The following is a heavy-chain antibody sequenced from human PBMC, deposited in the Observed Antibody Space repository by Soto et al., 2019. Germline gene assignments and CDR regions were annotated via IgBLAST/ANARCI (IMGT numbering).Heavy chain of an antibody. D-gene: IGHD5-12*01. V-gene: IGHV3-7*01. CDR2: IKQDGSEK. CDR3: ARADSGYDLPGYYFDY. J-gene: IGHJ4*02. CDR1: GFTFSSYW. Sequence: PGGSLRLSCAASGFTFSSYWMSWVRQAPGKGLEWVANIKQDGSEKYYVDSVKGRFTISRDNAKNSLYLQMNSLRAEDTAVYYCARADSGYDLPGYYFDYWGQGTLVTVSS.